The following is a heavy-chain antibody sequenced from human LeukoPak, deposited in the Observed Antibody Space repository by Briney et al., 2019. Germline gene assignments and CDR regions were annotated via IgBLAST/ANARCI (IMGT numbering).Heavy chain of an antibody. CDR3: ARDGTMGYCSSTSCYYYYMDV. CDR2: INPNSGGT. J-gene: IGHJ6*03. D-gene: IGHD2-2*01. V-gene: IGHV1-2*02. CDR1: GYSFTGYY. Sequence: ASVKVSCKASGYSFTGYYMHWVRQAPGQGLEWMGWINPNSGGTNYAQKFQGRVTMTRGTSISTAYMELSRLRSDDTAVYYCARDGTMGYCSSTSCYYYYMDVWGKGTTVTVSS.